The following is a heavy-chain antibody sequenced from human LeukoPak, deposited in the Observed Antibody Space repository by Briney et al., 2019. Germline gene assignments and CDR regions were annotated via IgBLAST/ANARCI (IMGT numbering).Heavy chain of an antibody. CDR2: IYTSGGT. D-gene: IGHD1-26*01. J-gene: IGHJ4*02. V-gene: IGHV4-4*07. CDR3: VTDRSGSYDY. Sequence: SETLSLTCTVSGASISSFYWSWIRQPAGKGLEWIGRIYTSGGTNYNPSLKSRVTMSIDTSKKQFSLKLYSVTAADTVVYYCVTDRSGSYDYWGQGILVTVSS. CDR1: GASISSFY.